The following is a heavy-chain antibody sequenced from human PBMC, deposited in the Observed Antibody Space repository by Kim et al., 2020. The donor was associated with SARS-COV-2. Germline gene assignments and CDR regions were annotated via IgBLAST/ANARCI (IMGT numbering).Heavy chain of an antibody. V-gene: IGHV1-46*01. CDR2: INHRDGGP. Sequence: ASVKVSCKASGYTFTSYYIHWVRQAPGQALECMGIINHRDGGPSYTQKLQGRLTMTRDTSTSTVYMELSSLRSDDTAVYYCARDHSGGSYFDYWGQGTLVTVSS. CDR1: GYTFTSYY. D-gene: IGHD3-10*01. CDR3: ARDHSGGSYFDY. J-gene: IGHJ4*02.